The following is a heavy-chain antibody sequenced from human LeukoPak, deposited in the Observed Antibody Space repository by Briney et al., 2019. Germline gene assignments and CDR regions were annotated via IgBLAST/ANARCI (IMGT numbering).Heavy chain of an antibody. D-gene: IGHD2/OR15-2a*01. CDR1: GFTFSSSD. J-gene: IGHJ4*02. V-gene: IGHV3-30*18. Sequence: GGSLRLSCAASGFTFSSSDMHWVRQAPGKGLEWVAVISYDATSKYYADSVKGRFTLSRDNSKNTLYLQTNTLRDEDTAVYYCAKASSNYFYYFEYWGQGTLVTVSS. CDR3: AKASSNYFYYFEY. CDR2: ISYDATSK.